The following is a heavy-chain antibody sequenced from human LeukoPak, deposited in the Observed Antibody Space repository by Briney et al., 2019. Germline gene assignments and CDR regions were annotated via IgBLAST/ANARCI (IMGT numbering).Heavy chain of an antibody. D-gene: IGHD3-22*01. J-gene: IGHJ4*02. CDR1: GFTFSSYA. V-gene: IGHV3-23*01. CDR3: AKDRPNYYGSNGHYYKLNGDC. Sequence: GGSLRLSCAASGFTFSSYAMSWVRQAPGKGLEWVSSITSSGAATYYADSVKGRFTISRDNSDNALYLQMNSLRAEDTAVYYCAKDRPNYYGSNGHYYKLNGDCWGQGTLVTVSS. CDR2: ITSSGAAT.